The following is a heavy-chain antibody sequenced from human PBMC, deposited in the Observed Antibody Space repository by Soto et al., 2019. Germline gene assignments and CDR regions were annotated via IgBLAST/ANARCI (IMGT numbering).Heavy chain of an antibody. D-gene: IGHD3-22*01. CDR3: AKNPGYYYDSTGYHFDY. J-gene: IGHJ4*02. Sequence: GGSLRLSCTASGFTVSSNFMIWVRQAPGKGLEWVSLIYSGGTTYYADSVKGRFTISRHNSKNTLYLQMNSLRAEDTAVYYCAKNPGYYYDSTGYHFDYWGQGTLVTVSS. V-gene: IGHV3-53*01. CDR2: IYSGGTT. CDR1: GFTVSSNF.